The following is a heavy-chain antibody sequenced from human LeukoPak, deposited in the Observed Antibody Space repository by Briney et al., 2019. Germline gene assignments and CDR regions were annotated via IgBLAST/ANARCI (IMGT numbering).Heavy chain of an antibody. V-gene: IGHV4-59*01. CDR1: GGSISSYY. CDR2: IYYSGST. Sequence: SETLSLTCTVSGGSISSYYWSWIRQPPGKGLEWIGYIYYSGSTNYNPSLKGRVTISVDTSKNQFSLKLSSVTAADTAVYYCARVRDGYNSRHYHYGMDVWGQGTTVTVSS. CDR3: ARVRDGYNSRHYHYGMDV. J-gene: IGHJ6*02. D-gene: IGHD5-24*01.